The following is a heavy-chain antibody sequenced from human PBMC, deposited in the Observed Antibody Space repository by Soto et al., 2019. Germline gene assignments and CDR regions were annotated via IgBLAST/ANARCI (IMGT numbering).Heavy chain of an antibody. CDR1: GFTFANHA. CDR2: TRPGGDST. J-gene: IGHJ4*02. Sequence: DVQLLESGGGLVQPGGSLRLSCAASGFTFANHAMYWVRQAPGKGLEWVSSTRPGGDSTDYADSVKGQFTISRDNSKSTLYLQLNSLGVEDTAIYYCAIARGSTYGFFDYWGRGTLVTVSS. CDR3: AIARGSTYGFFDY. D-gene: IGHD5-18*01. V-gene: IGHV3-23*01.